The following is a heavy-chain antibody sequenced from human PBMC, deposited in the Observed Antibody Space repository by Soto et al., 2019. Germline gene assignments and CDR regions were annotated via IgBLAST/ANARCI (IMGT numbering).Heavy chain of an antibody. CDR2: ISYDGSNK. V-gene: IGHV3-30*18. CDR3: AKDRHHGVTIFGVVIQYYYYYGMDV. J-gene: IGHJ6*02. D-gene: IGHD3-3*01. CDR1: GFTFSSYG. Sequence: GGSLRLSCAASGFTFSSYGMHWARQAPGKGLEWVAVISYDGSNKYYADSVKGRFTISRDNSKNTLYLQMNSLRAEDTAVYYCAKDRHHGVTIFGVVIQYYYYYGMDVWGQGTTVTVSS.